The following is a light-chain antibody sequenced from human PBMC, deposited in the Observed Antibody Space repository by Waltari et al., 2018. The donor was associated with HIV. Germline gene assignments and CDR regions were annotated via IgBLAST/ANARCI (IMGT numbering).Light chain of an antibody. V-gene: IGKV1-33*01. CDR1: QDISYN. J-gene: IGKJ3*01. CDR3: QQYHSQFS. Sequence: IKTTQPPSSLSASARDRLTITCHATQDISYNLNGYQQKPGEAPRLLIYDASRLRTGVPSRFSGGGSGTHFTLTISSLQPEDIATYYCQQYHSQFSFGPGTKVDIK. CDR2: DAS.